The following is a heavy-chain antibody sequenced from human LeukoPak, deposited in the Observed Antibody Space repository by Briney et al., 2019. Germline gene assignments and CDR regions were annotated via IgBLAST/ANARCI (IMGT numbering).Heavy chain of an antibody. CDR1: GYTFTSYY. J-gene: IGHJ4*02. Sequence: ASVKVSCKASGYTFTSYYMHWVRQAPGQGLEWMGIINPSGGSTSYAQEFQGRVTMTRDTSTSTVYMELSSLRSEDTAVYYCARDVVRSGSYHAHFDYWGQGTLVTVSS. CDR2: INPSGGST. V-gene: IGHV1-46*01. D-gene: IGHD1-26*01. CDR3: ARDVVRSGSYHAHFDY.